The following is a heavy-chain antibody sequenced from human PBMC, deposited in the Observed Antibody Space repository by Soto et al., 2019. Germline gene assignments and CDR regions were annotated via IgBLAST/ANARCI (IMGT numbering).Heavy chain of an antibody. CDR1: GYTFTSYY. CDR3: ARDGYDFWSGYQRLHYGMXV. V-gene: IGHV1-46*01. CDR2: INPSGGST. Sequence: GASVKVSCKASGYTFTSYYMHWVRQAPGQGLEWMGIINPSGGSTGYAQKFQGRVTMTRDTSTSTVYMELSSLRSEDTAVYYCARDGYDFWSGYQRLHYGMXVWGQGTTVXVSS. D-gene: IGHD3-3*01. J-gene: IGHJ6*02.